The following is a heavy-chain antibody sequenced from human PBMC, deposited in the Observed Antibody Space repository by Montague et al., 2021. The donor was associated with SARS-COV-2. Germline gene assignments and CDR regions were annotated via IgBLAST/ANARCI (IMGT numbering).Heavy chain of an antibody. Sequence: SETLSLTCTVSGGSISSAYFYWGWIRQPPGKGLEWIGTIYYDGKTYYNSSLSSRVFLSADTSNNHFSLELNSVTTSDTAVYYCARHAPRYCISANSSPVGAIDFWGQGTLVTVSS. V-gene: IGHV4-39*01. CDR2: IYYDGKT. CDR1: GGSISSAYFY. CDR3: ARHAPRYCISANSSPVGAIDF. D-gene: IGHD2-2*01. J-gene: IGHJ4*02.